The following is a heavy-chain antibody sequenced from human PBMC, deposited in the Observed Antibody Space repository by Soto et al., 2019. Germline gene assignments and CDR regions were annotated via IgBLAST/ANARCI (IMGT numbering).Heavy chain of an antibody. CDR1: GYTFTGYY. CDR3: ARDRQVLMVYATDYGMDV. D-gene: IGHD2-8*01. CDR2: INPNSGGT. J-gene: IGHJ6*02. V-gene: IGHV1-2*02. Sequence: QVQLVQSGAEVKKPGASVKVSCKASGYTFTGYYMHWVRQAPGQGLEWMGWINPNSGGTNYAQKFQGRVTLTRDTSISTAYMELSRLRSDDTAVYYCARDRQVLMVYATDYGMDVWGQGTTVTVSS.